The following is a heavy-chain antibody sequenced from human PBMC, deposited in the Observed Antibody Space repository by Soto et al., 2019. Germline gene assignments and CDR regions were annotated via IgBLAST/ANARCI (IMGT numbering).Heavy chain of an antibody. J-gene: IGHJ5*02. CDR1: GGSISSYY. CDR2: IYYSGST. V-gene: IGHV4-59*01. CDR3: ARELGDDSNLFDP. D-gene: IGHD3-16*01. Sequence: PSETLSLTCTVSGGSISSYYWSWIRQPPGKGLEWIGYIYYSGSTNYNPSLKSRVTISVDTSKNQFSLKLSSVTAADTAVYYCARELGDDSNLFDPWGQGTLVTVSS.